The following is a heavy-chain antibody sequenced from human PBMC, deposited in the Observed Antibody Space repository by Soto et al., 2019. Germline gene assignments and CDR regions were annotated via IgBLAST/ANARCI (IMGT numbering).Heavy chain of an antibody. CDR2: VNHSGEA. J-gene: IGHJ5*02. Sequence: QVELQQWGAGLLKPSETLSLTCGVYGGSFRNYYWIWVRQPPGKGLEWIGEVNHSGEATYNPSLQSRITISLDTSNSQFSLKLTSVTAADTAMYFCARAKRFPRSWFDTWGQGTQVTVSS. D-gene: IGHD3-10*01. CDR1: GGSFRNYY. CDR3: ARAKRFPRSWFDT. V-gene: IGHV4-34*02.